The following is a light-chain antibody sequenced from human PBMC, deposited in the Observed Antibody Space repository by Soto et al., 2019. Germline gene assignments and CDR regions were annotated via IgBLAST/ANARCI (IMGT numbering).Light chain of an antibody. CDR1: QHIRSY. CDR3: QQSYSARLS. CDR2: AAS. V-gene: IGKV1-39*01. Sequence: DIQMTQSPSSVSASIGDTVTITCRASQHIRSYLNWFQQRPGKAPKLLVSAASTLQSGVPSRFSGNRSGTDFTLTISSLQPEDFATYFCQQSYSARLSFGGGTKLEIK. J-gene: IGKJ4*01.